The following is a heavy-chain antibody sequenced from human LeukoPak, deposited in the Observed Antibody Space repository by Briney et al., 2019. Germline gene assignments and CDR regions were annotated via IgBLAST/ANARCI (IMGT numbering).Heavy chain of an antibody. V-gene: IGHV1-69*05. CDR3: ARDRCSSTSCENWFDP. J-gene: IGHJ5*02. CDR1: GGTFSSYA. CDR2: IIPIFGTA. Sequence: GASVKVSCKASGGTFSSYAISWVRQAPGQGLEWMGGIIPIFGTANYAQKFQGRVTITTDESTSTAYMEPSSLRSEDTAVYYCARDRCSSTSCENWFDPWGQGTLVTVSS. D-gene: IGHD2-2*01.